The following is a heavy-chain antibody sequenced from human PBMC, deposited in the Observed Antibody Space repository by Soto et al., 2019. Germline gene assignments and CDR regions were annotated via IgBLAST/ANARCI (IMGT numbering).Heavy chain of an antibody. Sequence: SETLSLTCTVSGGSISSGDYYWSWIRQPPGKGLEWIGYIYYSGSTYYSPSLKSRVTISVDTSKNQFSLKLSSVTAADTAVYYCARDIVVVPAAIPLAGYYGMDVWGQGTTVTVS. CDR3: ARDIVVVPAAIPLAGYYGMDV. V-gene: IGHV4-30-4*01. J-gene: IGHJ6*02. D-gene: IGHD2-2*02. CDR1: GGSISSGDYY. CDR2: IYYSGST.